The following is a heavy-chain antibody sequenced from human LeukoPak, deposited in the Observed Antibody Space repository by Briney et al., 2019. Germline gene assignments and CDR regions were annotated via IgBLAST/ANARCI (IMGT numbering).Heavy chain of an antibody. CDR1: GGSISSSSYY. CDR3: ARVGDYYDSSGSFDY. CDR2: INHSGST. D-gene: IGHD3-22*01. V-gene: IGHV4-39*07. Sequence: SETLSLTCTVSGGSISSSSYYWGWIRQPPGKGLEWIGEINHSGSTNYNPSLKSRVTISVDTSKNQFFLKLSSVTAADTAVYYCARVGDYYDSSGSFDYWGQGTLVTVSS. J-gene: IGHJ4*02.